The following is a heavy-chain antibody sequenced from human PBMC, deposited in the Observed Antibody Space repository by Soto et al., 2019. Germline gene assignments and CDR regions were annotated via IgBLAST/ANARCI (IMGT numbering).Heavy chain of an antibody. D-gene: IGHD6-19*01. Sequence: EVQLVESGGGLVQPGRSLRLSCAASGFTFDDYAMHWVRQAPGKGLEWVSGISWNSGSIGYADSVKGRFTISRDNAKNSLYLQMNSLRAEDTALYYCAKGDSSGWYCFDYWGQGTLVTVSS. V-gene: IGHV3-9*01. CDR3: AKGDSSGWYCFDY. J-gene: IGHJ4*02. CDR2: ISWNSGSI. CDR1: GFTFDDYA.